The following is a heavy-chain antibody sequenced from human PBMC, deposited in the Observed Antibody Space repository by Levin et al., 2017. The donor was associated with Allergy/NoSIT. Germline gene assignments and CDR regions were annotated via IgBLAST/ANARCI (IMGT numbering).Heavy chain of an antibody. V-gene: IGHV5-51*01. Sequence: GESLEISCQASGYSFTSYWFGWVRQRPGKGLEWMGLIFPSDSDTRVSPSFQGQIIMSVDKSINTAYLQWSSLKASDSAMYYCARRDSDGSNSFDYWGQGTLVTVSS. D-gene: IGHD4-23*01. CDR2: IFPSDSDT. CDR3: ARRDSDGSNSFDY. J-gene: IGHJ4*02. CDR1: GYSFTSYW.